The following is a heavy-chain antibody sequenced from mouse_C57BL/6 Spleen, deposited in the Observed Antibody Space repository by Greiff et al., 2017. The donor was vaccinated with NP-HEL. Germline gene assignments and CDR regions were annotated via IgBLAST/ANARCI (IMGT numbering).Heavy chain of an antibody. CDR2: ISSGGDYI. CDR1: GFTFSSYA. D-gene: IGHD1-1*01. J-gene: IGHJ4*01. Sequence: EVQGVESGEGLVKPGGSLKLSCAASGFTFSSYAMSWVRQTPEKRLEWVAYISSGGDYIYYADTVKGRFTISRDNARNTLYLQMSSLKSEDTAMYYCTRGTVVENYAMDYWGQGTSVTVSS. V-gene: IGHV5-9-1*02. CDR3: TRGTVVENYAMDY.